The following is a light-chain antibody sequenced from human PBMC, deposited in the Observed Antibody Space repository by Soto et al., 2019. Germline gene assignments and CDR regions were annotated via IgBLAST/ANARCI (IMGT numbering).Light chain of an antibody. Sequence: DIQMTQSPSSVSASVGDRVTITGRASQAISTWLAWYQQKPGKAPKLLIYAASNLQTGVPSRFSGSGSGTDFTLTISSLRPEDFATYYCQQANSYPRTFGKGTKVEIK. J-gene: IGKJ1*01. CDR3: QQANSYPRT. V-gene: IGKV1D-12*01. CDR1: QAISTW. CDR2: AAS.